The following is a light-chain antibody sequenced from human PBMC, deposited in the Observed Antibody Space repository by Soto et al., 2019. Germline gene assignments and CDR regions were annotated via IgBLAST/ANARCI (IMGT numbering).Light chain of an antibody. CDR1: QSVSSN. CDR3: QQYDNWPPIT. CDR2: GAS. J-gene: IGKJ5*01. Sequence: EIVMTQSPATLSVSPGERATLSCRASQSVSSNLAWYQQKPGQAPRVLIYGASTRAAGIPARFSGSGSGTEFTLTISSLQSEDFAVYYCQQYDNWPPITFGQGTRLEIK. V-gene: IGKV3-15*01.